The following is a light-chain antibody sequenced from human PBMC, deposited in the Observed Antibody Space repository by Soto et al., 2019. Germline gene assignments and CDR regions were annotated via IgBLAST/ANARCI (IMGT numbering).Light chain of an antibody. J-gene: IGLJ1*01. CDR3: QSYDSSLSGFYV. Sequence: QSVLTQPPSVSGAPGQRVTISCTGSSSNIGSGYDVHWYQHLPGTAPKLLIYGNSNRPSGVPDRFSGSKSGTSASLAITGLQAEDEAEYYCQSYDSSLSGFYVFGTGTKVTVL. V-gene: IGLV1-40*01. CDR2: GNS. CDR1: SSNIGSGYD.